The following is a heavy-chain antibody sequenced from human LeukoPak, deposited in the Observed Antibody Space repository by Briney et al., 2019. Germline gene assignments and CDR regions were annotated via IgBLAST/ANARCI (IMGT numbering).Heavy chain of an antibody. CDR2: ISAGGHDR. CDR3: ARDFRLGGTTGWIN. Sequence: GGSLRLSCEASGFTFGDYAMTWVRQTPGKGLEWVSGISAGGHDRNYADSVKGRFSISRDNSRGTVYLQMDSLRADDTGLYFCARDFRLGGTTGWINWGQGALVIVSS. CDR1: GFTFGDYA. J-gene: IGHJ4*02. V-gene: IGHV3-23*01. D-gene: IGHD1/OR15-1a*01.